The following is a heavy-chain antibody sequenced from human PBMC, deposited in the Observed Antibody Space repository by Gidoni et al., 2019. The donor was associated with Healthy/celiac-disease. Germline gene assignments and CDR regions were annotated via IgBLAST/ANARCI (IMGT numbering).Heavy chain of an antibody. CDR1: GFTFSSYA. CDR3: AKDSAGYYDILTGFPRSNWFDP. D-gene: IGHD3-9*01. CDR2: ISGSGGST. Sequence: EVQLLESGGGLVQPGGSLRLSCAASGFTFSSYAMSWVRQAPGKGLEWVSAISGSGGSTYYADSVKGRFTISRDNSKNTLYLQMNSLRAEDTAVYYCAKDSAGYYDILTGFPRSNWFDPWGQGTLVTVSS. V-gene: IGHV3-23*01. J-gene: IGHJ5*02.